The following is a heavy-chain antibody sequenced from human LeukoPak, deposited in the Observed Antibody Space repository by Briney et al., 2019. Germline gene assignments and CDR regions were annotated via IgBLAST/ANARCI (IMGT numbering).Heavy chain of an antibody. V-gene: IGHV1-2*02. J-gene: IGHJ4*01. Sequence: GASVKVSCKASGYTFTGYYMHWVRQAPGQGLEWMEWINPNSGGTNYAQKFQGRVTMTRDTSSSTAYMELNRLTSDDTAVYYCARDTGFPFFDFWGHGALVTVSS. CDR1: GYTFTGYY. CDR3: ARDTGFPFFDF. CDR2: INPNSGGT.